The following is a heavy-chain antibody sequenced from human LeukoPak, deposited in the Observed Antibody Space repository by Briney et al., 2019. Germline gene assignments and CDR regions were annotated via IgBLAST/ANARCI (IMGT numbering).Heavy chain of an antibody. V-gene: IGHV7-4-1*02. Sequence: GASVKVSCKASGYTFTSYAMNCVRQAPGQGLEWRGWINTNTGNATYAQSFTGRFVFSLDTSVSTAYLQISSLKAEDTAVYYCARGPDQLLFDYWGQGTLVTVSS. CDR1: GYTFTSYA. CDR2: INTNTGNA. D-gene: IGHD2-2*01. J-gene: IGHJ4*02. CDR3: ARGPDQLLFDY.